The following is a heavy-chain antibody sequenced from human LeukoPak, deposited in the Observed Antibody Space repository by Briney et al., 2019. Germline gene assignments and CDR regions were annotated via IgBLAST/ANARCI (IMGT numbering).Heavy chain of an antibody. CDR2: TSYRSKWSN. Sequence: SQTLSLTCVISGDSVSRNGASRAWIRQSPSRGLEWLGRTSYRSKWSNDYAPSLKSRLNFNSDTSRNQISLQLYSVTPEDTAVYYCARVGIAAARAFDLWGQGTMVIVSS. J-gene: IGHJ3*01. CDR3: ARVGIAAARAFDL. CDR1: GDSVSRNGAS. D-gene: IGHD6-13*01. V-gene: IGHV6-1*01.